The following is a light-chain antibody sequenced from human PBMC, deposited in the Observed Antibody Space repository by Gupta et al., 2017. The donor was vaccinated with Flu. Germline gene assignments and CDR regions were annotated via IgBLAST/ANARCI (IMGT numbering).Light chain of an antibody. V-gene: IGLV2-8*01. J-gene: IGLJ2*01. CDR2: DVH. CDR3: SSFAGSENFII. CDR1: DIGGYTY. Sequence: DIGGYTYVSWYQQRPGHAPRLVIYDVHKRPSGIPERFSGSKSGSTASLTVSGLEPDDEGDYYCSSFAGSENFIIFGGGTKVTVL.